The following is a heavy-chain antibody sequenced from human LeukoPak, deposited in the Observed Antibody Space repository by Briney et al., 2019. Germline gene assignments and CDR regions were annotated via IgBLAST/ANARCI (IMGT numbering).Heavy chain of an antibody. D-gene: IGHD5-12*01. Sequence: ASVKVSCNASGYTFTSYDINWVRQAPGQGLEWMGWMNPNSGNTGYAQKFQGRVTMTRNTSISTAYMELSSLRSEDTAVYYCARVSEDIVATTYFDYWGQGTLVTVSS. CDR2: MNPNSGNT. CDR3: ARVSEDIVATTYFDY. CDR1: GYTFTSYD. J-gene: IGHJ4*02. V-gene: IGHV1-8*01.